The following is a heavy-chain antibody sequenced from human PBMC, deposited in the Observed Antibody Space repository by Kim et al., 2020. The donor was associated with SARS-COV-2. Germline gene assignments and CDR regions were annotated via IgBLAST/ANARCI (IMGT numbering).Heavy chain of an antibody. CDR3: ARAHSSFYNYYGMDV. Sequence: SVKVSCKASGGTFRTYAISWVRQAPGQGLEWMGGSIPIFGTANYAQKFQGRVTITADESTSTAYMALSSLRSEDTAVYYCARAHSSFYNYYGMDVWGQGSTVTVSS. CDR1: GGTFRTYA. J-gene: IGHJ6*02. D-gene: IGHD6-6*01. V-gene: IGHV1-69*13. CDR2: SIPIFGTA.